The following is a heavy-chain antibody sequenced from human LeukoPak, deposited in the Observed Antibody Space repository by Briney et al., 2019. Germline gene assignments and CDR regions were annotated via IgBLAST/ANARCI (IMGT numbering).Heavy chain of an antibody. J-gene: IGHJ3*02. CDR3: ARDINAAFDI. CDR2: ISAYNGNT. V-gene: IGHV1-18*01. D-gene: IGHD1-14*01. Sequence: ASVKVSCKASGYTFTSYGISWVRQAPGQGLEWMGWISAYNGNTNYAQKFQGRVTITADESTSTAYMELSSLRSEDTAVYYCARDINAAFDIWGQGTMVTVSS. CDR1: GYTFTSYG.